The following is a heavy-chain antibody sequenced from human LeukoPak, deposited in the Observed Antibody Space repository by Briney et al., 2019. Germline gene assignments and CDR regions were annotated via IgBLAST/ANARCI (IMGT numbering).Heavy chain of an antibody. D-gene: IGHD3-22*01. J-gene: IGHJ4*02. CDR1: GFTLEDHV. CDR3: AKMDGFGAHYDSSGYHNYFDY. CDR2: ISGSGGST. V-gene: IGHV3-23*01. Sequence: HPGGSLRLSCAASGFTLEDHVMHWVRQAPGKWLEWVAAISGSGGSTYYADSVKGRFTISRDNSKNTLYLQMNSLRAEDTAVYYCAKMDGFGAHYDSSGYHNYFDYWGQGTLVTVSS.